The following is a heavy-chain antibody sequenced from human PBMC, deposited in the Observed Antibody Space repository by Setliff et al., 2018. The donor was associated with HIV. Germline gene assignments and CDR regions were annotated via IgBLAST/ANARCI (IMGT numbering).Heavy chain of an antibody. D-gene: IGHD2-2*01. J-gene: IGHJ6*03. V-gene: IGHV3-23*01. CDR1: GFTFSNYA. Sequence: GGSLRLSCAASGFTFSNYAMRWVRQAPGKGLAWASGISGSGISTYNADSVKGRFTNSRDNSNNTLYLQMNSLRAEDTAVYYCAKSGYCGSSTCRNYFYYMDVWGNGTTVTVSS. CDR3: AKSGYCGSSTCRNYFYYMDV. CDR2: ISGSGIST.